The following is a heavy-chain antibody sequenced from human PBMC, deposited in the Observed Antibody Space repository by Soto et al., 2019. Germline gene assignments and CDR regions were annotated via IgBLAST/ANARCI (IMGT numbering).Heavy chain of an antibody. CDR2: ISSSSDMI. CDR3: GREQEGGIAVAY. D-gene: IGHD6-19*01. CDR1: GFTFSSYW. Sequence: PGGSLRLSCAASGFTFSSYWMSWVRQAPGKGLEWISYISSSSDMIYYADSVKGRFTISRDNAKRSLYLQMNSLKDEDTALYYWGREQEGGIAVAYWGQGALVNVSS. J-gene: IGHJ4*02. V-gene: IGHV3-48*02.